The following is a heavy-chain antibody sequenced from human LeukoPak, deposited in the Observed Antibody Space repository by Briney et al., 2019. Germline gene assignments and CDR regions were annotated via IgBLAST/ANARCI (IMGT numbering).Heavy chain of an antibody. CDR3: ARDGFWSGYYRERYFDY. Sequence: PSQTLSLTCTVSGGSISSGDYYWRSIRQPPGKGLGWIGYVYYSGSTYYNPSLKSRVTISVDTSKNQFSLKLSSVTAADTAVYYCARDGFWSGYYRERYFDYWGQGTLVTVSS. D-gene: IGHD3-3*01. CDR1: GGSISSGDYY. J-gene: IGHJ4*02. CDR2: VYYSGST. V-gene: IGHV4-30-4*08.